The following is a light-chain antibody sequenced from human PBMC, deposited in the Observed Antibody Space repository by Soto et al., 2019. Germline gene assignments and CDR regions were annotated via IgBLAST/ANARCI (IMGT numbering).Light chain of an antibody. CDR2: GNS. J-gene: IGLJ1*01. Sequence: QSALTQPASVSGSPGQSINISCTGTSSDVGAGYDVHWYQQLPGTAPKLLIYGNSNRPSGVPDRFSGSKSGTSASLAITGLQAEDEADYYCQSYDSSLSGSYVFGTGTQLTVL. CDR1: SSDVGAGYD. CDR3: QSYDSSLSGSYV. V-gene: IGLV1-40*01.